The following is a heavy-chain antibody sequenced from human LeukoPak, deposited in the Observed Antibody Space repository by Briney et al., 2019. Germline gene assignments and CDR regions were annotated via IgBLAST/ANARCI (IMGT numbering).Heavy chain of an antibody. D-gene: IGHD1-26*01. J-gene: IGHJ4*02. Sequence: AWVKVSCKASGYTFTGYYMHWVRQAPGQGLEWMGWINPISGGTNYAQKFQGRVTMTRDTSISTAYMELSRLRSDDTAVYYCARDEYSGSSDFDYWGQGTLVTVSS. CDR3: ARDEYSGSSDFDY. CDR2: INPISGGT. V-gene: IGHV1-2*02. CDR1: GYTFTGYY.